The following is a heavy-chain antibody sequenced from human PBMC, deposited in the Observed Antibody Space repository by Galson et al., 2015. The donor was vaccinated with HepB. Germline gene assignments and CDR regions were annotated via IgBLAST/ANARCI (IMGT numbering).Heavy chain of an antibody. V-gene: IGHV1-24*01. J-gene: IGHJ6*02. Sequence: SVKVSCKVSGYTLTELSMHWVRQAPGKGLEWMGGFDPEDGETIYAQKFQGRVTMTEDTSTDTAYMELSSLRSEDTAVYYCATQRTAMVFPQGYYYYYGMDVWGQGTTVTVSS. D-gene: IGHD5-18*01. CDR1: GYTLTELS. CDR3: ATQRTAMVFPQGYYYYYGMDV. CDR2: FDPEDGET.